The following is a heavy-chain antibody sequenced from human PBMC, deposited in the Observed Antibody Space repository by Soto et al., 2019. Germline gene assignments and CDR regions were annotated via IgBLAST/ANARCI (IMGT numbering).Heavy chain of an antibody. CDR3: AKDLEGYCSSTSCYTYFGLDV. CDR1: GFAFISYV. Sequence: WGSLRLSCAASGFAFISYVIRFCRHSPFKWREWVAVISYDGSNKYYADSVKGRFTISRDNSKHTLFLQMNSLRPEDTAVYYCAKDLEGYCSSTSCYTYFGLDVWGQGTTVTVSS. CDR2: ISYDGSNK. V-gene: IGHV3-30*18. D-gene: IGHD2-2*01. J-gene: IGHJ6*02.